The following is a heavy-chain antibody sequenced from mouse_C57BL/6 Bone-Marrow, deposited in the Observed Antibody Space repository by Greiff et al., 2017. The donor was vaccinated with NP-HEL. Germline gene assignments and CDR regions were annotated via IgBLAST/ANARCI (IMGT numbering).Heavy chain of an antibody. J-gene: IGHJ2*01. D-gene: IGHD1-1*01. Sequence: EVQLQQSGPELVKPGASVKIPCKASGYTFTDYNMDWVKQSHGKSLEWIGDINPNNGGTIYNQKFKGKATLTVDKSSSTAYMELRSLTSEDTAVYYCALITTVVESGDYWGQGTTLTVSS. V-gene: IGHV1-18*01. CDR3: ALITTVVESGDY. CDR2: INPNNGGT. CDR1: GYTFTDYN.